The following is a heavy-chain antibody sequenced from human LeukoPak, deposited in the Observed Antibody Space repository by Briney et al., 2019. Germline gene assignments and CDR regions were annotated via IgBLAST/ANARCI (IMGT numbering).Heavy chain of an antibody. V-gene: IGHV3-23*01. CDR1: GFTFSSYA. J-gene: IGHJ5*02. CDR3: AKDPPRHCSSTSCSRFDP. D-gene: IGHD2-2*01. Sequence: GGSLRLSCAASGFTFSSYAMSWVRQAPGKGLERVSAISGSGGSTYYADSVKGRFTISRDNSKNTLYLQMNSLRAKDTAVYYCAKDPPRHCSSTSCSRFDPWGQGTLVTVSS. CDR2: ISGSGGST.